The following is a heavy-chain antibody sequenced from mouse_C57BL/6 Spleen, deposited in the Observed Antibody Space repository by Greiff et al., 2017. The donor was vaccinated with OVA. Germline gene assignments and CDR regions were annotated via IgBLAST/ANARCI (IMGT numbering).Heavy chain of an antibody. V-gene: IGHV14-3*01. CDR2: IDPANGDT. CDR1: GFNIKNTY. J-gene: IGHJ1*03. D-gene: IGHD1-1*01. Sequence: VQLQQSVAELVRPGASVKLSCTASGFNIKNTYMHWVKQRPEQGLEWIGRIDPANGDTKSAPKFQGKATITADTSSNTAYLQLSSLTSEDTAIYYCAGSGITTVVPYWYFEVWGTGTTVTVSS. CDR3: AGSGITTVVPYWYFEV.